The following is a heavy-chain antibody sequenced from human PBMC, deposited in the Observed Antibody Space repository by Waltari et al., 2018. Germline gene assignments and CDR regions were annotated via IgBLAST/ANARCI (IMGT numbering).Heavy chain of an antibody. D-gene: IGHD1-26*01. Sequence: QVQLVQSGAEVKKPGASVKVSCKASGSTFTSYDINWVRQATGQGLEWMGWMKPNSGNTGYAQKFQGRVTMTRNSSISTAYMELSSLRSEDTAVYYCARASGSYSVFAFDYWGQGTLVTVSS. CDR1: GSTFTSYD. J-gene: IGHJ4*02. V-gene: IGHV1-8*01. CDR2: MKPNSGNT. CDR3: ARASGSYSVFAFDY.